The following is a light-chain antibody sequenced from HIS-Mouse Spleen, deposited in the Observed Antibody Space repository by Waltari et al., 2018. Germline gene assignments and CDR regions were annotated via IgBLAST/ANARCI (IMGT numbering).Light chain of an antibody. CDR1: ALPKKY. CDR2: EHS. CDR3: YSTDSSGNHRV. J-gene: IGLJ2*01. Sequence: SYELTQPPSVSVSPGQTARITCAGDALPKKYAYWYQQKTGQAPGLVIYEHSKRPSGITVGFSGSSSGTMATLTISGAQVEDAADYYCYSTDSSGNHRVFGGGTKLTVL. V-gene: IGLV3-10*01.